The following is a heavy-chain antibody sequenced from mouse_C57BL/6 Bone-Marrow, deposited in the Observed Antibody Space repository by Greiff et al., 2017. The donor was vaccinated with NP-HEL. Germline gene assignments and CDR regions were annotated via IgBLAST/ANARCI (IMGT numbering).Heavy chain of an antibody. CDR2: IHPTSGST. D-gene: IGHD1-1*01. CDR1: GYTFTSYW. V-gene: IGHV1-64*01. Sequence: QVQLQQPGAELVKPGASVKLSCKASGYTFTSYWMHWVKQRPGQGLEWIGMIHPTSGSTNYNEKFKSKATLTVDKSSSTAYMQLSSLTSEDSAVYYCARLVGTTVPYCGYWGQGTTLTVSS. CDR3: ARLVGTTVPYCGY. J-gene: IGHJ2*01.